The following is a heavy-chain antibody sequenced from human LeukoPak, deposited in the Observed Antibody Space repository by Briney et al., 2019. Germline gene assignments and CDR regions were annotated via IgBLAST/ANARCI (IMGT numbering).Heavy chain of an antibody. D-gene: IGHD6-13*01. J-gene: IGHJ5*02. V-gene: IGHV4-38-2*02. Sequence: SETLSLTCTISGASINSGFYWGWIRQPPGKGLEWMVSFYKSGTTYYNSSLKSRVSISIDTSKTQFSLKLNSVTAADAAVYYCAGYLAGQPSGPNRWGPGTLVTVSS. CDR1: GASINSGFY. CDR2: FYKSGTT. CDR3: AGYLAGQPSGPNR.